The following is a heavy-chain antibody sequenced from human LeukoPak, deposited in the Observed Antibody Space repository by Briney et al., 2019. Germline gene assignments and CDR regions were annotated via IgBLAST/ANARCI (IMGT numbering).Heavy chain of an antibody. J-gene: IGHJ3*02. CDR3: AKETIDAFDI. Sequence: PGGSLRLSCEASGFTFSSYGMHWVRQAPGKGLEWVAFIRYDGSNKYYGDSVKGRFTISRDNAKNTLYLQMNSLRAEDPAVYYCAKETIDAFDIWGQGTMVTVSS. V-gene: IGHV3-30*02. CDR2: IRYDGSNK. D-gene: IGHD4/OR15-4a*01. CDR1: GFTFSSYG.